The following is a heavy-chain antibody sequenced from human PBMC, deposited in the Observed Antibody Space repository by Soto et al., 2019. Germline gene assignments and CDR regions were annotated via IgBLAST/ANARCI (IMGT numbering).Heavy chain of an antibody. J-gene: IGHJ3*02. CDR2: ISNDGSNK. D-gene: IGHD2-21*01. CDR3: ARDQFLDALDI. CDR1: GFIFSSYS. V-gene: IGHV3-30-3*01. Sequence: QVQLVESGGGVVQPGRSLRLSCAASGFIFSSYSMHWVRQAPGKGLEWVAMISNDGSNKDYVDSVKGRFTISRDNSNNTLSLQMNSLRAEDTAVYYCARDQFLDALDIWGQGTMVTVSS.